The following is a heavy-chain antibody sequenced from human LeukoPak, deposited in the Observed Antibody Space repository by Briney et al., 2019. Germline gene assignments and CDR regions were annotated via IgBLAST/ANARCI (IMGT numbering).Heavy chain of an antibody. D-gene: IGHD2-15*01. CDR2: IYSGGST. CDR3: ARYCNGGNCYFDS. Sequence: PGGSLRLSCAASGLTVSSNYMSWVRQAPGRGLEWVSVIYSGGSTYYADSVKGRFTISRDHSNHTLYLQMNSLRAEDTALYYCARYCNGGNCYFDSWGQGTLVTVSS. V-gene: IGHV3-53*01. J-gene: IGHJ4*02. CDR1: GLTVSSNY.